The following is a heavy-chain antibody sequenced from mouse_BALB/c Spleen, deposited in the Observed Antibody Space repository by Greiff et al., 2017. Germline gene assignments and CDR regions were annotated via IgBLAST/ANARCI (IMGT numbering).Heavy chain of an antibody. J-gene: IGHJ3*01. D-gene: IGHD2-3*01. V-gene: IGHV1S41*01. CDR3: ARSIDTWFAY. Sequence: DLVKPGASVKLCCKASGYTFTSYWINWIKQRPGQGLEWIGRIAPGSGSTYYNEMFKGKATLTVDTSSSTAYIQLSSLSSEDSAVYFCARSIDTWFAYWGQGTLVTVSA. CDR2: IAPGSGST. CDR1: GYTFTSYW.